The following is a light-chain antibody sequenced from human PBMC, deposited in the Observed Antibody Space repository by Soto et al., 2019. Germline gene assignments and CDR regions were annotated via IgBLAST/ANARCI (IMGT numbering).Light chain of an antibody. CDR2: GAS. J-gene: IGKJ1*01. V-gene: IGKV3-20*01. Sequence: EIVLTQSPGTLSLSPVERATLSCRASQSLTNNYFAWYQQKPGRAPRLLIDGASTRATGIPDRFSGSGSGTDFTLTISRLEPEDVAVYYCQQYEAVVTFGQGTKVDIK. CDR1: QSLTNNY. CDR3: QQYEAVVT.